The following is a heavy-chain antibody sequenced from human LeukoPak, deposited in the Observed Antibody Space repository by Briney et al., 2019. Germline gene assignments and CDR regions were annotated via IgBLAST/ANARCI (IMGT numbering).Heavy chain of an antibody. J-gene: IGHJ4*02. CDR2: ISSSGSTI. D-gene: IGHD3-22*01. CDR3: ARDSGFYYFDY. V-gene: IGHV3-48*03. Sequence: GGSLRLSCAASGFTFSSYEMNWVRQAPGKGLEWVSYISSSGSTIYYADSVKGRFTISRDNAKNSLYLQMNSLRAEDTAVYYCARDSGFYYFDYWGQGTLVTVSS. CDR1: GFTFSSYE.